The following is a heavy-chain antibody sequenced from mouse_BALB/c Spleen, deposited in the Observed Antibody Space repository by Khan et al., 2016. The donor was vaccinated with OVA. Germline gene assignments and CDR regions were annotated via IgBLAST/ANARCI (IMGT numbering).Heavy chain of an antibody. CDR3: ARGGYWYVDV. D-gene: IGHD1-1*02. V-gene: IGHV9-3-1*01. CDR1: GYSFTNYG. CDR2: INTYTGEP. J-gene: IGHJ1*01. Sequence: QIQLVQSGPEVKKPGETVKISCKASGYSFTNYGMNWVRQAPEKGLKWMGWINTYTGEPTYADDFKGRFAFSLETSALTAYLQINNLKNEDTATYFCARGGYWYVDVWGAGTTVTVSS.